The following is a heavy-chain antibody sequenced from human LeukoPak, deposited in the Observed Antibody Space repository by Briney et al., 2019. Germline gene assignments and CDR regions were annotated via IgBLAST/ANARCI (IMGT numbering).Heavy chain of an antibody. CDR2: ISGSGGST. CDR3: AKRTSGFCSSTSCYGHDF. D-gene: IGHD2-2*03. CDR1: GFTFSSFA. J-gene: IGHJ4*02. Sequence: GGSLRLSCATSGFTFSSFAMTWVRQAPGKGLEWVSAISGSGGSTYHADSVEGRFTISRDNSKNTLYLQMSSLRAEDTAVYYCAKRTSGFCSSTSCYGHDFWGQGTLVTVSS. V-gene: IGHV3-23*01.